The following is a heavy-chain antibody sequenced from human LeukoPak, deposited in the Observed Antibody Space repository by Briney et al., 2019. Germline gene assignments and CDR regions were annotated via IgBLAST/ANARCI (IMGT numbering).Heavy chain of an antibody. CDR2: IYYSGST. CDR1: GGSISSSSYY. J-gene: IGHJ3*02. Sequence: SETLSLTCTVSGGSISSSSYYWGWIRQPPGKGLEWIGSIYYSGSTYYNPSLKSRVTISVDTSKNQFSLKLSSVTAADTAVYYCARDAYYYDSSGYYPDDAFDIWGQGTMVTVSS. D-gene: IGHD3-22*01. CDR3: ARDAYYYDSSGYYPDDAFDI. V-gene: IGHV4-39*07.